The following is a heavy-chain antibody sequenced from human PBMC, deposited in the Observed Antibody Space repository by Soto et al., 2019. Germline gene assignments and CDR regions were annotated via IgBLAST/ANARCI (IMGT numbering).Heavy chain of an antibody. J-gene: IGHJ4*01. V-gene: IGHV3-30-3*01. CDR1: RFTFSSYA. CDR3: ARDPVGVLPYANGGYGDLFAF. Sequence: GRYLRLSCAASRFTFSSYAMHWVRQAPGKGLEWVAVISYDGSNKYYADSVKGRFTISRDNSKNTLYLQMNSLRAEDTAVYYCARDPVGVLPYANGGYGDLFAFWAQGTSVPGSS. CDR2: ISYDGSNK. D-gene: IGHD6-25*01.